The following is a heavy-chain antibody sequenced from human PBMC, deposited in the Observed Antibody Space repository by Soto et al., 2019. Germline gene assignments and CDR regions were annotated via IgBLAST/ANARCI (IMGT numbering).Heavy chain of an antibody. CDR1: GGSISSGGYY. J-gene: IGHJ6*02. Sequence: QVQLQESGPGLVKPSQTLSLTCAVSGGSISSGGYYWSWIRQHPGKGLEWIGYIYYIGSTYYNPSLNSRVTISVDTSKNQFSLKLSSVTAASTAVYYCARDLLFGDYSGMDVWGQGTTVTVSS. CDR3: ARDLLFGDYSGMDV. CDR2: IYYIGST. V-gene: IGHV4-31*11. D-gene: IGHD3-10*02.